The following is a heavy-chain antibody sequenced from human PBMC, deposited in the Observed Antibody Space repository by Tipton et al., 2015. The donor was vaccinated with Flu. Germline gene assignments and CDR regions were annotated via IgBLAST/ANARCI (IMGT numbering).Heavy chain of an antibody. CDR1: GGSISSYY. CDR2: IYYSGST. Sequence: TLSLTCAVSGGSISSYYWSWIRQPPGKGLKWIGYIYYSGSTNYNPSLKSRVTISVDTSKNQFSLKLSSVTAADTAVYYCARGLVAAGYYYGMDVWGQGTTVTVSS. V-gene: IGHV4-59*01. D-gene: IGHD2-15*01. J-gene: IGHJ6*02. CDR3: ARGLVAAGYYYGMDV.